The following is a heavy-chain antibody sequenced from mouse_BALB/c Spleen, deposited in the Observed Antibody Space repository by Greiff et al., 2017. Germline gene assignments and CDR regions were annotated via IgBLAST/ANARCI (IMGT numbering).Heavy chain of an antibody. Sequence: EVKLQESGGGLVQPGGSRKLSCAASGFTFSSFGMHWVRQAPEKGLEWVAYISSGSSTIYYADTVKGRFTISGDNPKNTLFLQMTSLRSEDTAMYYCARWHDYFDYWGQGTTLTGSS. CDR3: ARWHDYFDY. D-gene: IGHD2-3*01. CDR1: GFTFSSFG. V-gene: IGHV5-17*02. CDR2: ISSGSSTI. J-gene: IGHJ2*01.